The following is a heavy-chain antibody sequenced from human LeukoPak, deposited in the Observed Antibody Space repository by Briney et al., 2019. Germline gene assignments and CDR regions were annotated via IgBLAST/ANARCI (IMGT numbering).Heavy chain of an antibody. CDR2: ISYDGSNK. D-gene: IGHD2-8*01. V-gene: IGHV3-30*03. CDR1: GFTFSS. CDR3: ARARGVYDAFDI. J-gene: IGHJ3*02. Sequence: PGGSLRLSCVASGFTFSSFSSYWMSWVRQAPGKGLEWVAVISYDGSNKYYADSVKGRFTISRDNSKNTLYLQMNSLRAEDTAVYYCARARGVYDAFDIWGQGTMVTVSS.